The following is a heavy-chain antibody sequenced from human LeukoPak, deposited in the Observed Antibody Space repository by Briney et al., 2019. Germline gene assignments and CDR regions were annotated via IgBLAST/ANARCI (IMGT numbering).Heavy chain of an antibody. Sequence: ASVKVSCKASGYTFTGYYMHWVRQAPGQGLEWMGWINPNSGGTNYAQKFQGRVTMTRDTSISTAYMELSRLRSDDTAVYYCATDGYNFNYYYMDVWGKGTTVTVSS. CDR3: ATDGYNFNYYYMDV. D-gene: IGHD5-24*01. J-gene: IGHJ6*03. CDR1: GYTFTGYY. CDR2: INPNSGGT. V-gene: IGHV1-2*02.